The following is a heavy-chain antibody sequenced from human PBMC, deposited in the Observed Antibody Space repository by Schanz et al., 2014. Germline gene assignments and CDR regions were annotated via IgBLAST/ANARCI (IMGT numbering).Heavy chain of an antibody. J-gene: IGHJ4*02. CDR2: ISSGSSYA. CDR3: ARGIGGYGANNYFDY. D-gene: IGHD5-12*01. V-gene: IGHV3-11*06. Sequence: QVQLVESGGGLVKPGGSLRLSCAASGFTFRDYYMSWIRQAPGKGLEWVSDISSGSSYANYADSVKGRFTISRDNAKNSLYLQMNSLRAEDTAVYSCARGIGGYGANNYFDYWGQGTLVTVSS. CDR1: GFTFRDYY.